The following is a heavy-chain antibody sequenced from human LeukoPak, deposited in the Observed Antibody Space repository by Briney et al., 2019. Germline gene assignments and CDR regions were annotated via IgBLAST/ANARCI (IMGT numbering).Heavy chain of an antibody. V-gene: IGHV3-20*01. CDR3: AREMSGSYYFAAPTPFDY. J-gene: IGHJ4*02. CDR1: GFTFDDYG. Sequence: GGSLRLSCAASGFTFDDYGMSWVRQAPGKGLEWVSGINWNGGSTGYADSVKGRFTISRDNAKNSLYLQMNSLRAEDTALYHCAREMSGSYYFAAPTPFDYWGQGTLVTVSS. D-gene: IGHD1-26*01. CDR2: INWNGGST.